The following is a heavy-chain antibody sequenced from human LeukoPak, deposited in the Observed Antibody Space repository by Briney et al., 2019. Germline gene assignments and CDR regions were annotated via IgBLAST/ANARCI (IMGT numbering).Heavy chain of an antibody. J-gene: IGHJ5*02. CDR3: ARLVMGGGSGYCSSTSCYSVWFDP. V-gene: IGHV5-51*01. CDR1: GYSFTSYW. D-gene: IGHD2-2*02. CDR2: IYPGDSDT. Sequence: GESLKISCKGSGYSFTSYWIGWVRQMPGKGLEWMGIIYPGDSDTRYSPSFQGQVTISADKSISTAYLQWSSLKASDTAMYYCARLVMGGGSGYCSSTSCYSVWFDPWGQGTLVTVSS.